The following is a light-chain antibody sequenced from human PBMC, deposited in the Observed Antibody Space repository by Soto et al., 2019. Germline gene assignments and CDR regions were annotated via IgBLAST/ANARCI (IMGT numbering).Light chain of an antibody. CDR2: AAS. J-gene: IGKJ1*01. CDR1: QAISSW. Sequence: DIQMTQSPSTLSGSVGDRVTITCRASQAISSWLAWYQQKPGKAPKLLIYAASSLQSGVPSRFSGSGSGTDFTLTISSLQPEDFATYYCKKSYSTPRTVGQGNKVDIK. V-gene: IGKV1-39*01. CDR3: KKSYSTPRT.